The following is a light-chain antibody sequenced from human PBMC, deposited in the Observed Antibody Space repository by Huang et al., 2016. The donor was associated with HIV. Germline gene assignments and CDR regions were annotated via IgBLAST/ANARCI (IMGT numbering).Light chain of an antibody. J-gene: IGKJ1*01. V-gene: IGKV1-5*03. CDR1: QNISSW. CDR3: QYGET. Sequence: DIQLTQSPSTLSASVGDRLTTPCRASQNISSWLAWYQQKPGKAPKLLIYKISSLESGVPSRFSGSGSGTKFTLTINSLQPDDIGTYYCQYGETFGQGSKVEVK. CDR2: KIS.